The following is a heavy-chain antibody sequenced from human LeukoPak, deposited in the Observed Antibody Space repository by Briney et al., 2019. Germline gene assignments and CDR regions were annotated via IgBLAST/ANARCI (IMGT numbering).Heavy chain of an antibody. CDR1: GFTFSSYS. J-gene: IGHJ4*02. CDR3: ARDKESGNLDY. CDR2: ISSSSSYI. V-gene: IGHV3-21*01. D-gene: IGHD4-23*01. Sequence: GGSLRLSCAASGFTFSSYSINWVRQAPGKGLEWGSSISSSSSYIYYADSVKGRFTISRDNAKNSLYLQMNSLRAEDTAVYYCARDKESGNLDYWGQGTLVTVSS.